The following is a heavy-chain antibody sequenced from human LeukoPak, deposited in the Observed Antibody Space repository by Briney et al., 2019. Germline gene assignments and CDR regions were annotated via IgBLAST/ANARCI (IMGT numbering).Heavy chain of an antibody. Sequence: GGSLRLSCAASGFTFSSYWMDWVRQARGKGLEWVAIIKSDGSDKYYVDSVKGRFTVSKDNAKNSLYLQMNSLRAEDTAMYYCARNRGGRSGYSDYWGQGTLVTVSS. V-gene: IGHV3-7*05. CDR3: ARNRGGRSGYSDY. D-gene: IGHD3-22*01. CDR1: GFTFSSYW. J-gene: IGHJ4*02. CDR2: IKSDGSDK.